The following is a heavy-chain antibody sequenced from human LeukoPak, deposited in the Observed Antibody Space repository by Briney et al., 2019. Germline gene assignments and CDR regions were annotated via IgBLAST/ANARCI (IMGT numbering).Heavy chain of an antibody. CDR2: VSASNGNI. CDR3: ARTWTGTTSFDY. CDR1: GYTFTSYG. J-gene: IGHJ4*02. V-gene: IGHV1-18*04. Sequence: GASVKVSCKGSGYTFTSYGIAWVRQAPGQGLEWKGWVSASNGNINYAQKLQGRVTMTTDTSTSTAYMELRSLRSDDTAVYYCARTWTGTTSFDYWGQGTLVTVSS. D-gene: IGHD1-1*01.